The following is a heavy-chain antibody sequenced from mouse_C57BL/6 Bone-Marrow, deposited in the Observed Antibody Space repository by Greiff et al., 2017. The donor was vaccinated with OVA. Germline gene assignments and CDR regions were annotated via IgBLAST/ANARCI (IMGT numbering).Heavy chain of an antibody. CDR1: GYAFSSSW. D-gene: IGHD1-1*01. CDR3: ARSTPDYYGLPLFAY. J-gene: IGHJ3*01. CDR2: IYPGDGDT. Sequence: QVQLKESGPELVKPGASVKISCKASGYAFSSSWMNWVKQRPGKGLEWIGRIYPGDGDTNYNGKFKGKATLTADKSSSTAYMQLSSLTSEDSAVYFCARSTPDYYGLPLFAYWGQGTLVTVSA. V-gene: IGHV1-82*01.